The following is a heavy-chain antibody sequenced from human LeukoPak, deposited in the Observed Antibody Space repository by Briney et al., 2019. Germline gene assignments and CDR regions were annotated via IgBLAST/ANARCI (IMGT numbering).Heavy chain of an antibody. Sequence: SETLSLTCTVSGASISNSDYYWGWIRQPPGKGLEWIGIIYYNGRTYYNPSLKSRVTISVDTSKNQFSLKLSSVTAADTAVYYCARQHAITMVRGAMDYWGQGTLVTVSS. CDR3: ARQHAITMVRGAMDY. CDR2: IYYNGRT. V-gene: IGHV4-39*01. D-gene: IGHD3-10*01. J-gene: IGHJ4*02. CDR1: GASISNSDYY.